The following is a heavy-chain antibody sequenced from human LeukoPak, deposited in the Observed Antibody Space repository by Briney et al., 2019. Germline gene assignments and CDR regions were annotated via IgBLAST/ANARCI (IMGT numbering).Heavy chain of an antibody. CDR1: GYTFTNYY. Sequence: ASVKVSCKASGYTFTNYYIHWVRQAPGQGLEWVGMINPSGGSTYHTQKFQGRVTISVDTSKNQFSLKLSSVTAADTAVYYCARTIAARSRYDYWGQGTLVTVSS. J-gene: IGHJ4*02. V-gene: IGHV1-46*01. CDR3: ARTIAARSRYDY. D-gene: IGHD6-6*01. CDR2: INPSGGST.